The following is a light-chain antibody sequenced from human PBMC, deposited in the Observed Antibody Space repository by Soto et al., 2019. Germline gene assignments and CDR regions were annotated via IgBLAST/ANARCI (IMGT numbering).Light chain of an antibody. CDR1: QSISRW. CDR3: QHYNYYGT. J-gene: IGKJ5*01. CDR2: AAS. Sequence: MTKARSTIPALILGSDAIPCRASQSISRWLAWYQQKPGKATQLLIYAASSLENGVPRRFSGTGSEKVFTPTVSSLQPDDSATYYCQHYNYYGTFGQGTRLEI. V-gene: IGKV1-5*01.